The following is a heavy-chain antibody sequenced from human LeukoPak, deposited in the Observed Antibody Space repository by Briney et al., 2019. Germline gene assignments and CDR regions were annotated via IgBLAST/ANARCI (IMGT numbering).Heavy chain of an antibody. D-gene: IGHD5-18*01. CDR1: GFTFSSYD. CDR3: ARFPNTAMVMGLEYYYYGMDV. J-gene: IGHJ6*02. CDR2: IGVAANT. V-gene: IGHV3-13*01. Sequence: GGSLRLSCAASGFTFSSYDMHWVRQATGKGLEWVSAIGVAANTFYSGSVKGRFTISRENAKNSLYLLMSSLRAEDTAVYYCARFPNTAMVMGLEYYYYGMDVWGQGTTVTVSS.